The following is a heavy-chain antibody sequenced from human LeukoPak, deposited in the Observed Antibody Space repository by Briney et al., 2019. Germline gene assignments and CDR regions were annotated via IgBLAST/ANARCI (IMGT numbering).Heavy chain of an antibody. CDR3: ARESHAGNFDF. J-gene: IGHJ4*02. Sequence: SETLSLTCTVSGGSISSSSHSWSWIRQPPGKGLEWIGYVFYSGSTNYNPSLKSRVTILVDTSKNQFSLKLRSVTAADTAVYYCARESHAGNFDFWGQGTLVTVSS. CDR2: VFYSGST. CDR1: GGSISSSSHS. V-gene: IGHV4-61*01.